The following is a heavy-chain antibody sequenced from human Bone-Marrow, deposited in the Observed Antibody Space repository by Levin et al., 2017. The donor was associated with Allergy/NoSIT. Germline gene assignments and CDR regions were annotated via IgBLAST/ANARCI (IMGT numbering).Heavy chain of an antibody. V-gene: IGHV1-69*01. Sequence: KISCKASGGTFSSYAISWVRQAPGQGLEWMGGIIPIFGTANYAQKFQGRVTITADESTSTAYMELSSLRSEDTAVYYCARFGKQLWLHNYYYGMDVWGQGTTVTVSS. J-gene: IGHJ6*02. D-gene: IGHD5-18*01. CDR3: ARFGKQLWLHNYYYGMDV. CDR1: GGTFSSYA. CDR2: IIPIFGTA.